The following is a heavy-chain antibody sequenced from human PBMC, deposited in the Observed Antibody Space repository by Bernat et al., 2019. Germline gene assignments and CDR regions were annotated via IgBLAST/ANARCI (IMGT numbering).Heavy chain of an antibody. V-gene: IGHV1-24*01. J-gene: IGHJ4*02. CDR3: ATRLGLSDYDSSGYPISGFDY. CDR1: GYTLTELS. Sequence: QVQLVQSGAEVKKPGASVKVPCKVSGYTLTELSMHWVRQAPGKGLEWMGGFDPEDGETIYAQKFQGRVTMTEDTSTDTAYMELSSLRSEDTAVYYCATRLGLSDYDSSGYPISGFDYWGQGTLVTVSS. D-gene: IGHD3-22*01. CDR2: FDPEDGET.